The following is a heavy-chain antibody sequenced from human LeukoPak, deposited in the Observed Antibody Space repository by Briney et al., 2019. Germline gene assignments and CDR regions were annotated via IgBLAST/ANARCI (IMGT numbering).Heavy chain of an antibody. D-gene: IGHD3-22*01. V-gene: IGHV4-39*07. CDR1: GGSISSSSYY. CDR2: IYYSGST. CDR3: ARSLIPYDSSGYYPFDY. J-gene: IGHJ4*02. Sequence: SETLSLTCTVSGGSISSSSYYWGWIRQPPGKGLEWIGSIYYSGSTYYNPSLKSRATISVDTSKNQFSLKLSSVTAADTAVYYCARSLIPYDSSGYYPFDYWGQGTLVTVSS.